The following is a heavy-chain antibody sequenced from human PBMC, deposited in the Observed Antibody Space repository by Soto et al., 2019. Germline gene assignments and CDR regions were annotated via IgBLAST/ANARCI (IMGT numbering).Heavy chain of an antibody. V-gene: IGHV2-26*01. D-gene: IGHD3-10*01. CDR1: GFSLSNARMG. CDR2: IFSNDEK. Sequence: QVTLKESGPVLVKPTEPLTLTCTVSGFSLSNARMGVSWIRQPPGKALEWLAHIFSNDEKSYSTSLKSRLTVSKDTSKSQVVLTMTNLDPVDTATYYCARITGSSGYNYYYGMDVWGQGTTVTVSS. J-gene: IGHJ6*02. CDR3: ARITGSSGYNYYYGMDV.